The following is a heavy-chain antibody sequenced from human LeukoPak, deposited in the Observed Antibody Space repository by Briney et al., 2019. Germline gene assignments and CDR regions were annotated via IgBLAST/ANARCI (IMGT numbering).Heavy chain of an antibody. CDR1: GYTFSTCD. D-gene: IGHD6-6*01. Sequence: GASVKVSCKASGYTFSTCDINWVRQATGQGHEWIGWMNPNSGDTGFAHKFQGRVTMTRDTSINTAYMELSSLRSEDTAVYYCARVLESISHWGQGTLVTVSS. CDR2: MNPNSGDT. J-gene: IGHJ4*02. CDR3: ARVLESISH. V-gene: IGHV1-8*01.